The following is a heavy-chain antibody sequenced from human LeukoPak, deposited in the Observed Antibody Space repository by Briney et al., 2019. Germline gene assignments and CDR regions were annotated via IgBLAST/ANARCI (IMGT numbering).Heavy chain of an antibody. CDR1: GGSIRSSYYY. CDR2: IYDSGST. Sequence: PSETLSLTCTVSGGSIRSSYYYWGWIRQPPGKGLEWIGSIYDSGSTYYNPSLKSRVTISVDTSKNQFSLKLNSVTAADTAVYYCARAVPRYSSGWYGFYYYYGMGVWGQGTTVTVSS. CDR3: ARAVPRYSSGWYGFYYYYGMGV. D-gene: IGHD6-19*01. J-gene: IGHJ6*02. V-gene: IGHV4-39*01.